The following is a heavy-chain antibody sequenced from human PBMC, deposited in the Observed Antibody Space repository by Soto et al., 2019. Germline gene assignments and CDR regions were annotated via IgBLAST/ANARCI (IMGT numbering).Heavy chain of an antibody. CDR1: GYTFTSYG. CDR3: ATRSPAFDY. CDR2: ISTSKGNT. J-gene: IGHJ4*02. V-gene: IGHV1-18*01. Sequence: QVQLVQSGPEVKKPGASVKVSCKTSGYTFTSYGISWVRQAPGQGLEWMGWISTSKGNTNYAQNFQGRVTMTTDTSTRTAYMELRSLRSDDTAVYYCATRSPAFDYWGQGTLVTVSS.